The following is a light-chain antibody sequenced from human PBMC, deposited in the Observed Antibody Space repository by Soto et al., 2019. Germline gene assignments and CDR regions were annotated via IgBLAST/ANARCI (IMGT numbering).Light chain of an antibody. J-gene: IGKJ4*01. Sequence: EIVMTQSPATLSVSPGERATLSCRASQSVSSNLAWYQHKPGQTPRLLIYGASTRATGLPVRFSGSGSGTEFTLTISSLQSEDFAFYYCQQYNNWPSTFGGGTKVEI. CDR2: GAS. CDR3: QQYNNWPST. V-gene: IGKV3-15*01. CDR1: QSVSSN.